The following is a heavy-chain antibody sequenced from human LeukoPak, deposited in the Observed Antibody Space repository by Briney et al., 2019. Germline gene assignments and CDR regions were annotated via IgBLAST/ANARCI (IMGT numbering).Heavy chain of an antibody. CDR2: IYYSGST. D-gene: IGHD6-6*01. Sequence: SETLSLTCTVSGGSISSSSYYWGWICQPPGKGLEWIGSIYYSGSTYYNPSLKSRVTISVDTSKNQFSLKLSSVTAADTAVYYCACSSGDAGVDDAFDIWGQGTMVTVSS. J-gene: IGHJ3*02. CDR1: GGSISSSSYY. V-gene: IGHV4-39*07. CDR3: ACSSGDAGVDDAFDI.